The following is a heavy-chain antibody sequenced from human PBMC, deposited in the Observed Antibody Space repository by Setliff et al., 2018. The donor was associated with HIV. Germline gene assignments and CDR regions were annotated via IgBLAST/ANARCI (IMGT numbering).Heavy chain of an antibody. CDR2: IFYSGNT. Sequence: SETLSLTCNVSRVSIGSARYYWAWIRQSPGNRLEWIGTIFYSGNTYYNPSLKDRAAICIDTSKNQFSLRLTSVTAADTAVYYCARHGRQCSGVFYAQACDFEYWGQGVLVTVSS. CDR3: ARHGRQCSGVFYAQACDFEY. J-gene: IGHJ4*02. V-gene: IGHV4-39*01. D-gene: IGHD6-19*01. CDR1: RVSIGSARYY.